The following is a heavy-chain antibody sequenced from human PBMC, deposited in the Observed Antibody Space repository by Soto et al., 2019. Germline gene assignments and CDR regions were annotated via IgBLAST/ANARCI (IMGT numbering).Heavy chain of an antibody. Sequence: QVQLVESGGGLVKPGGSLRLSCAASGFTFSDYYMNWIRQAPGKGPEWVSYISSSSSYTKYADSVKGRFIVSRDNAKNSLYMRMNSLRAEDTAVYYCSRDLRDISAAGISANWYFYLWGRGTLVTVSS. CDR2: ISSSSSYT. D-gene: IGHD6-13*01. CDR1: GFTFSDYY. V-gene: IGHV3-11*06. CDR3: SRDLRDISAAGISANWYFYL. J-gene: IGHJ2*01.